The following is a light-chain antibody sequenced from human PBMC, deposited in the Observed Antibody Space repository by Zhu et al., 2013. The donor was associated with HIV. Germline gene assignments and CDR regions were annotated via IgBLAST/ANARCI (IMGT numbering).Light chain of an antibody. V-gene: IGKV1-5*01. CDR3: QQYNSYPHT. J-gene: IGKJ2*01. CDR2: DAS. Sequence: DIQLTQSPSTLSASVGDRVTLTCRASQNINKWLAWYQQKPGKAPKLLIYDASTLQSGVPSRFSGSGSGTEFALTINSLQPDDFGSYYCQQYNSYPHTFGQGTKLEIK. CDR1: QNINKW.